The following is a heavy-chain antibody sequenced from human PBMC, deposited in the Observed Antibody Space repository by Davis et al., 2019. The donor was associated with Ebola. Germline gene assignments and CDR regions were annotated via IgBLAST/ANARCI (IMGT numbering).Heavy chain of an antibody. J-gene: IGHJ1*01. D-gene: IGHD3-16*01. CDR1: DITFINAW. CDR3: TTGCSYDGCRQY. V-gene: IGHV3-15*07. CDR2: IKSQVDGGTA. Sequence: GGSLRLSCVISDITFINAWMNWVRQAPGKGLEWVGRIKSQVDGGTADYAAPVKGRFTISRDDSKHTLYLHMNSLQTDDTATYYCTTGCSYDGCRQYWGQGTRVAVSA.